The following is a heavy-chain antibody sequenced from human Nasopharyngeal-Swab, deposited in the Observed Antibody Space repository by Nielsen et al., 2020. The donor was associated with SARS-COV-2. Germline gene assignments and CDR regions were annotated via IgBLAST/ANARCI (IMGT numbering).Heavy chain of an antibody. V-gene: IGHV3-23*01. CDR2: ISGSGGST. D-gene: IGHD3-3*01. Sequence: VRKAPGKGLEWVSAISGSGGSTYYADSVKGRFTISRDNSKNTLYLQMNSLRAEDTAVYYCAKDLKPMYYDFWSGYYTDYYYYMDVWGKGTTVTVSS. CDR3: AKDLKPMYYDFWSGYYTDYYYYMDV. J-gene: IGHJ6*03.